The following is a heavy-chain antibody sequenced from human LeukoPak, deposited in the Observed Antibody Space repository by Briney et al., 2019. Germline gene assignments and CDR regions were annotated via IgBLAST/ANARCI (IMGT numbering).Heavy chain of an antibody. Sequence: GASVKVSCKASGYTFTSYAMHWVRQAPGQRLEWMGWINAGNGNTKYSQEFQGRVTITRDTSASTAYMELSSLRSEDMAVYYCARGKSGSSWYFGRDYYYYMDVWGKGTTVTVSS. CDR1: GYTFTSYA. D-gene: IGHD6-13*01. V-gene: IGHV1-3*03. J-gene: IGHJ6*03. CDR2: INAGNGNT. CDR3: ARGKSGSSWYFGRDYYYYMDV.